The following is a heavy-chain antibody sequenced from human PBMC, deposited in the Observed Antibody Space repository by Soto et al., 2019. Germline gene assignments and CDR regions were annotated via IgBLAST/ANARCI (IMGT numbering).Heavy chain of an antibody. V-gene: IGHV5-10-1*01. Sequence: GESLKISCTGFGYTFTTFWISWVRQMPGRGLEWMGRIDPRDSYTNYSPSFQGHVTISADKSISTAYLQWGSLKASDTAMYYCARLYCSSSTCDSWFDPWGQGTLVTSPQ. CDR1: GYTFTTFW. CDR2: IDPRDSYT. CDR3: ARLYCSSSTCDSWFDP. J-gene: IGHJ5*02. D-gene: IGHD2-2*01.